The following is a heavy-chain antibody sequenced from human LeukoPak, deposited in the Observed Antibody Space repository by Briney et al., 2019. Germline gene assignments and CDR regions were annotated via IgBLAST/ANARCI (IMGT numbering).Heavy chain of an antibody. Sequence: GGSLRLSCATSGFTFVDYGLSWVRRAPGKGLEWLCAINYNGAITDYADSVKGRFTISRDNAKNSLYLRMDSLRAEDTALYYCARDRLGPSFSVSHFDLWGQGTLVTVSS. CDR2: INYNGAIT. D-gene: IGHD3-3*02. CDR3: ARDRLGPSFSVSHFDL. CDR1: GFTFVDYG. V-gene: IGHV3-20*04. J-gene: IGHJ4*02.